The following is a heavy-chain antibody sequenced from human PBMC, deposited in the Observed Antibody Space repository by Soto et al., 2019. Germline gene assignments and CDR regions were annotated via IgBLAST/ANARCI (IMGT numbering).Heavy chain of an antibody. CDR3: ASYYDSRDYYYAFDI. J-gene: IGHJ3*02. Sequence: LSLTCSVSGGSLSSADNYWSWIRQPPGKGLEWIGYIYNSGSTDYNPSLKSRVTISVDTSKNQFSLNLSSVTAADTAVYYCASYYDSRDYYYAFDIWGQGTMVTVSS. D-gene: IGHD3-22*01. CDR1: GGSLSSADNY. CDR2: IYNSGST. V-gene: IGHV4-30-4*01.